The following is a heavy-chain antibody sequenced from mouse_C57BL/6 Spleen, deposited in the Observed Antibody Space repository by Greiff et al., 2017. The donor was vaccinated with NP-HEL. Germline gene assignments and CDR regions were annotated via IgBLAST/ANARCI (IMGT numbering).Heavy chain of an antibody. CDR3: ARREGDYYGSSYWYFDV. J-gene: IGHJ1*03. Sequence: EVQLQQSGPELVKPGASVKISCKASGYSFTGYYMNWVKQSPEKSLEWIGEINPSTGGTTYNQKFKAKATLTVDKSSSTAYMQLKSLTSEDSAVYYCARREGDYYGSSYWYFDVWGTGTTVTVSS. D-gene: IGHD1-1*01. CDR1: GYSFTGYY. V-gene: IGHV1-42*01. CDR2: INPSTGGT.